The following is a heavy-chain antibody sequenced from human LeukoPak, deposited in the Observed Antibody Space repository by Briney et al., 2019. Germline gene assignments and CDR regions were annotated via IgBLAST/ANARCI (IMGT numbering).Heavy chain of an antibody. CDR2: ISAYNGNT. CDR1: GYTFTGYY. CDR3: ARVKRYITMIVVAPDAFDI. J-gene: IGHJ3*02. Sequence: ASVKVSCRASGYTFTGYYMHWVRQAPGQGLEWMGWISAYNGNTNYAQKLQGRVTMTTDTSTSTAYMELRSLRSDDTAVYYCARVKRYITMIVVAPDAFDIWGQGTMVTVSS. V-gene: IGHV1-18*04. D-gene: IGHD3-22*01.